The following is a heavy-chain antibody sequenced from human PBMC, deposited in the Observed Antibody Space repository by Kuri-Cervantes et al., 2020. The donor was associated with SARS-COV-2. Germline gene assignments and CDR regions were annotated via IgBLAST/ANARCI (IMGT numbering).Heavy chain of an antibody. CDR1: GLTFSSYA. J-gene: IGHJ4*02. V-gene: IGHV3-64*01. Sequence: GGSLRLSCAASGLTFSSYAMHWVRQAPGKGLEYVSAISSNGGSTYYANSVKGRFTISRDNSKNTLYLQMNSLRAEDTAVYYCAREWGDYWGQGTLVTVSS. CDR2: ISSNGGST. CDR3: AREWGDY. D-gene: IGHD3-16*01.